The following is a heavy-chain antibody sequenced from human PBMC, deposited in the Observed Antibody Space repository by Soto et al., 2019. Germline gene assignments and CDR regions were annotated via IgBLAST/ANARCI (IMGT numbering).Heavy chain of an antibody. V-gene: IGHV3-30-3*01. D-gene: IGHD2-15*01. CDR3: ARVMAGYCSGGSCPPHDAFDI. CDR1: GFTFSSYA. Sequence: GGSLRLSCAASGFTFSSYAMHWVRQAPGKGLEWVAVISYEESNKYYADSVKGRFTISRDNSKNTLYLQMNSLRAEDTAVYYVARVMAGYCSGGSCPPHDAFDIWGQGTMVTVSS. CDR2: ISYEESNK. J-gene: IGHJ3*02.